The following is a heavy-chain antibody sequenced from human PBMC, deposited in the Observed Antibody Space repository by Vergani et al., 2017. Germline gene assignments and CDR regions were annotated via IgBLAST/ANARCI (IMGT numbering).Heavy chain of an antibody. CDR2: INAGNGNT. CDR3: ARVPNYYGSGSTLDY. Sequence: QVQLVQSGAEVKKPGASVKVSCKASGYTFTSYAMHWVRQAPGQRIDWMGWINAGNGNTKYSQKFQGRVTITRDTSASTAYMELSSLRSEDTAVYYCARVPNYYGSGSTLDYWCQGTLVTVSS. D-gene: IGHD3-10*01. J-gene: IGHJ4*02. CDR1: GYTFTSYA. V-gene: IGHV1-3*01.